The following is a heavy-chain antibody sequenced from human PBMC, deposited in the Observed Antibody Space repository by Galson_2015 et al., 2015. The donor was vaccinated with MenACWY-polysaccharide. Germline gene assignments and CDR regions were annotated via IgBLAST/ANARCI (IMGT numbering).Heavy chain of an antibody. D-gene: IGHD6-13*01. Sequence: QSGAEVKKPGESLKISCQGSGYSFTTYWIGWVRQMPGKGLDWMGIIYPGSSETRYSPSFQGQVTFSADTSINTAYLQWSSLEASDTGMYYCARGIGYSTTWFDYWGRGTPVTVSS. V-gene: IGHV5-51*03. J-gene: IGHJ2*01. CDR2: IYPGSSET. CDR3: ARGIGYSTTWFDY. CDR1: GYSFTTYW.